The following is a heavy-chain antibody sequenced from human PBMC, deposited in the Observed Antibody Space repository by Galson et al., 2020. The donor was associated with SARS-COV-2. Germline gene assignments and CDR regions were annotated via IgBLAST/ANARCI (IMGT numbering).Heavy chain of an antibody. CDR3: GIHMEGDSSSYYF. CDR2: ISGSGGST. Sequence: TGGSLRLSCAASGITFSSYAMSWVRQAPGKGLEWVSIISGSGGSTYYADSVKGRFTISRDNSKNTLYLQMNSLRVEDTAVYYCGIHMEGDSSSYYFGGQGTLVTISS. V-gene: IGHV3-23*01. D-gene: IGHD3-22*01. CDR1: GITFSSYA. J-gene: IGHJ4*02.